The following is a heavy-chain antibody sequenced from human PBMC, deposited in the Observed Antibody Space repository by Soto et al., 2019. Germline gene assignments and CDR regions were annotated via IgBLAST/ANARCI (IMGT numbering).Heavy chain of an antibody. D-gene: IGHD6-13*01. J-gene: IGHJ4*02. Sequence: QVQLQESGPGLVKPSGTLSLTCAVSGGSISTSNWWSWVRQPPGKGLEWIGEVYRTGSTNYNPSLESRLTISVDKSKNQFSLKLTSGTAADTAVYYCARARATLAAAAIFDCWGQGTLVTVSS. CDR2: VYRTGST. CDR1: GGSISTSNW. V-gene: IGHV4-4*02. CDR3: ARARATLAAAAIFDC.